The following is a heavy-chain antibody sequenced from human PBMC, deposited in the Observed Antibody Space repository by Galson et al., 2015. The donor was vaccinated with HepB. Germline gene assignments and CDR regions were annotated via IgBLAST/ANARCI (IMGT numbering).Heavy chain of an antibody. CDR2: ISYDGSNK. J-gene: IGHJ6*02. V-gene: IGHV3-30*18. CDR3: AKDFPHSVVATINYYHYGMDV. D-gene: IGHD5-12*01. CDR1: GFPFSRYG. Sequence: SLRLSCAASGFPFSRYGMHWVRQAPGKGLEWVAVISYDGSNKYYADSVKGRFTISRDNSENTLYLQMNSLRAEDMAVYFCAKDFPHSVVATINYYHYGMDVWGQGTTVTVSS.